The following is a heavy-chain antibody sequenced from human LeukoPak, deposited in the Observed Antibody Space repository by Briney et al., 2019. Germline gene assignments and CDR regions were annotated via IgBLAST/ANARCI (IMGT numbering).Heavy chain of an antibody. Sequence: GGSLTLSCAASGFNFRSFGFHWVRQAPGKGLDLLANVFFERNDKYYADSVKGRFTISGDDSKNTLYLQMNSLRSEDTAVYYCARDPLRRRTAYLDNWGQGTLVTVAS. V-gene: IGHV3-30*03. CDR3: ARDPLRRRTAYLDN. J-gene: IGHJ4*02. CDR2: VFFERNDK. CDR1: GFNFRSFG.